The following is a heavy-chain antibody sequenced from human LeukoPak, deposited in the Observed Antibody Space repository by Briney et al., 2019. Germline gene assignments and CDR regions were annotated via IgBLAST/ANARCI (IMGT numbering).Heavy chain of an antibody. D-gene: IGHD1-26*01. V-gene: IGHV3-66*02. J-gene: IGHJ4*02. CDR2: IYSGGST. CDR3: ARVYSGSDYFDY. Sequence: PGGSLRLSCAASGFTVSSNYISWVRQAPGKGLEWVSVIYSGGSTYYADSVKGRFTISRDNSKNTLYLQMNSLRAEDTAVYYCARVYSGSDYFDYWGQGTLVTVSS. CDR1: GFTVSSNY.